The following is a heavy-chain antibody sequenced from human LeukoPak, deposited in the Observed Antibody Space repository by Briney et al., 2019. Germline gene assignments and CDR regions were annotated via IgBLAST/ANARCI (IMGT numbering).Heavy chain of an antibody. CDR2: IYYSGST. Sequence: SETLSLTCTVSGGSISSSSYYWGWIRQPPGKGLEWIGSIYYSGSTYYNPSLKSRVTISVDTSKNQFSLKLSSVTAADTVVYYCARSIAAAGTKSWYFDYWGQGTLVTGPS. V-gene: IGHV4-39*01. CDR1: GGSISSSSYY. J-gene: IGHJ4*01. D-gene: IGHD6-13*01. CDR3: ARSIAAAGTKSWYFDY.